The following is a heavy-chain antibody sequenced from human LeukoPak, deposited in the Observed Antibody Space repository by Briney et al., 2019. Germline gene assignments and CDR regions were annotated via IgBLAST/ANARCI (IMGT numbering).Heavy chain of an antibody. D-gene: IGHD2-21*02. CDR1: GGSISSGGYY. CDR2: IYYSGST. V-gene: IGHV4-31*03. CDR3: AKVRTAKGRVDY. J-gene: IGHJ4*02. Sequence: PSETLSLTCTVSGGSISSGGYYWSWIRQHPGKGLEWIGYIYYSGSTYYNPSLKSRVTISVDTSKNQFSLKLSSVTAADTAVYYCAKVRTAKGRVDYWGQGTLVTVSS.